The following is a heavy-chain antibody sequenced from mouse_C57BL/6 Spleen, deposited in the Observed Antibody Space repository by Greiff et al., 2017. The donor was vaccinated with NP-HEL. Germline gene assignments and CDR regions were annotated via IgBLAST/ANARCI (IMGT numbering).Heavy chain of an antibody. D-gene: IGHD2-3*01. J-gene: IGHJ3*01. CDR3: ARNGAFYDGYYVGFAY. CDR1: GFSLTSYG. V-gene: IGHV2-2*01. Sequence: VMLVESGPGLVQPSQSLSITCTVSGFSLTSYGVHWVRQSPGKGLEWLGVIWSGGSTDYNAAFISRLSISKDNSKSQVFFKMNSLQADDTAIYYCARNGAFYDGYYVGFAYWGQGTLVTVSA. CDR2: IWSGGST.